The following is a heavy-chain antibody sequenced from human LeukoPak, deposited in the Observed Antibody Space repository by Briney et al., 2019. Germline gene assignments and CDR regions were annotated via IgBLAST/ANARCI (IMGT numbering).Heavy chain of an antibody. CDR3: AKSPGVAATPPFDY. CDR1: GFTFSSYA. V-gene: IGHV3-23*01. CDR2: ISGSGSST. Sequence: EGSLRLSCAASGFTFSSYAMSWVRQAPGKGLEWFSSISGSGSSTYYADSVKGRFTTSRDNSENTLYLQLNSLRAEDTAVYYCAKSPGVAATPPFDYWGQGTLVTVSS. J-gene: IGHJ4*02. D-gene: IGHD2-15*01.